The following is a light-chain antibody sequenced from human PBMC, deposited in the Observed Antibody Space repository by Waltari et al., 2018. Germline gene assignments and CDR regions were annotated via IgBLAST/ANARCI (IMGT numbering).Light chain of an antibody. J-gene: IGLJ2*01. CDR3: GTWDNTLSAV. V-gene: IGLV1-51*02. CDR2: GND. Sequence: QSVLTQPPSVSAAPGQKVTISCSGRTSNIGNNYVSWYQQFPVAAPKVLIYGNDKRATGIPDRFSGSKSGTSATLDITGLQTGDEADYYCGTWDNTLSAVFGGGTKVTV. CDR1: TSNIGNNY.